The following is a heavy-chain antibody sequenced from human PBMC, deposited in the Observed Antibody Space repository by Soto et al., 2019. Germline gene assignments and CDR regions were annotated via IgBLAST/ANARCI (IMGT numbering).Heavy chain of an antibody. J-gene: IGHJ5*02. CDR1: GGSISSGDYY. CDR2: IYYSGST. D-gene: IGHD5-12*01. V-gene: IGHV4-30-4*01. CDR3: AREWRYSGYEWLDP. Sequence: QVQLQESGPGLVKPSQTLSLTCTVSGGSISSGDYYWSWIRQPPGKGLEWIGYIYYSGSTFYNPSLKSRVTISVDTSKNQCSLKLSSVTAADTAVYYCAREWRYSGYEWLDPWGQGTLVTVSS.